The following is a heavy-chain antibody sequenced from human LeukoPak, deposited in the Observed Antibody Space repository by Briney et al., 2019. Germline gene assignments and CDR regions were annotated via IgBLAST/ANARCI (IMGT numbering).Heavy chain of an antibody. CDR2: MYYSGST. V-gene: IGHV4-39*01. D-gene: IGHD2-21*02. J-gene: IGHJ4*02. Sequence: SETLSLTCTVSGGSISSRSYYWGWIPQPPGKGLEWIGSMYYSGSTNYSPSLKSRVTISVDTSKNQFSLKLSSVTAADTAVYYCARGDSYVQIDYWGQGTLVTVSS. CDR3: ARGDSYVQIDY. CDR1: GGSISSRSYY.